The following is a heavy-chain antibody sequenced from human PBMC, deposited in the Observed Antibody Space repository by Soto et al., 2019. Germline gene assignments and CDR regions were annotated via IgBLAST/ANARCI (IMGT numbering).Heavy chain of an antibody. CDR2: IYYRGNA. CDR3: ARLEGLATISYYFDF. J-gene: IGHJ4*02. Sequence: QLQLQESGPGLVKPSETLSLTCSVSDDSINSDKYYWGWIRQPPGKGLEWIGSIYYRGNAYYNPPLQTRVTISLHKSKSQSPLKLNSVTAADSAVYFCARLEGLATISYYFDFWGPGALVTVSS. CDR1: DDSINSDKYY. V-gene: IGHV4-39*01. D-gene: IGHD3-9*01.